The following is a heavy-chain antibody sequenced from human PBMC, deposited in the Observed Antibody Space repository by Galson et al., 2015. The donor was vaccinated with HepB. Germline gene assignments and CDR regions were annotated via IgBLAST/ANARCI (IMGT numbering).Heavy chain of an antibody. J-gene: IGHJ4*02. CDR3: AGYGDYYFDY. CDR1: GGSISSGGYY. D-gene: IGHD4-17*01. V-gene: IGHV4-31*03. CDR2: IYYTGST. Sequence: QVQLQESGPGLVKPSQTLSLTCTVSGGSISSGGYYWSWIRQHPGKGLEWIGYIYYTGSTYYNPSLKSRVTISLDTSKKQFSLKLSSVTAADTAVYYCAGYGDYYFDYWGQGTLVTVSS.